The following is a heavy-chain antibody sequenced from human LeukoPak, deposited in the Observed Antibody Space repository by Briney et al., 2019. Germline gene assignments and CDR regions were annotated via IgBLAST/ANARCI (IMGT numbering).Heavy chain of an antibody. J-gene: IGHJ6*03. CDR2: ISYDGSNK. Sequence: PGGSLRLSCAGSGFTFSTYSMNWVRQAPGKGLEWVPVISYDGSNKYYADSVKGRFTISRDNSKNTLYLQMNSLRAEDTAVYYCARDGIAAAGNYYYMDVWGKGTTVTVSS. CDR3: ARDGIAAAGNYYYMDV. V-gene: IGHV3-30*03. D-gene: IGHD6-13*01. CDR1: GFTFSTYS.